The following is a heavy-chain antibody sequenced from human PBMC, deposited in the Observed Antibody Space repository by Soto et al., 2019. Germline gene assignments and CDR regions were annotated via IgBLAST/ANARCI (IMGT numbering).Heavy chain of an antibody. D-gene: IGHD4-17*01. Sequence: GESLKISCKGSEYSFTDYWIGWVRQMPGKGLEWMGIIYPGDSDTRYSPSFQGQVTISADKSISAAYLQWSSLKASDTAMYYCARQDGDKYYYYGMDVWGQGTTVTVSS. J-gene: IGHJ6*02. CDR3: ARQDGDKYYYYGMDV. CDR2: IYPGDSDT. V-gene: IGHV5-51*01. CDR1: EYSFTDYW.